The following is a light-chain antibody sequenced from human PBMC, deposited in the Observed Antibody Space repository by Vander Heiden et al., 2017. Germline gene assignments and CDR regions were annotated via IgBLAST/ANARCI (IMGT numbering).Light chain of an antibody. CDR3: QQSYSTLGYT. CDR2: AAS. J-gene: IGKJ2*01. CDR1: QSISSY. Sequence: DFQMTQSPSSLSASVGDRVTITCRASQSISSYLNWYQQKPGKAPKLLIYAASSLQSGVPSRFSGSGSGTDFTITISSLQPEDFATYYCQQSYSTLGYTFGQGTKLEIK. V-gene: IGKV1-39*01.